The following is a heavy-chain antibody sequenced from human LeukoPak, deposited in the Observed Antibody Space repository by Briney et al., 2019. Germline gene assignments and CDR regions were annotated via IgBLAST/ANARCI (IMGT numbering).Heavy chain of an antibody. CDR2: IHPSGTT. Sequence: ASETLSLTCTVSGGSISSYYWTWIRQPAGKGLEWIGRIHPSGTTNHNPSLKSRVIMSLDMSNNQFSLKVRSVTAADTAVYYCARETEVPGGRSWDFWGQGTLVTVSS. CDR3: ARETEVPGGRSWDF. D-gene: IGHD6-19*01. V-gene: IGHV4-4*07. CDR1: GGSISSYY. J-gene: IGHJ4*02.